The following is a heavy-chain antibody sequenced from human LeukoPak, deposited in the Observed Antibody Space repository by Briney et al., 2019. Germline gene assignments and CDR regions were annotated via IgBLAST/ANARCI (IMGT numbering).Heavy chain of an antibody. V-gene: IGHV3-7*01. CDR3: ATPTAGTWHFDY. D-gene: IGHD1-1*01. J-gene: IGHJ4*02. CDR1: GFTFSSYW. CDR2: IKQDASER. Sequence: GGSLRLSCATSGFTFSSYWMTWVRQAPGKGLEWVANIKQDASERYYVDSVKGRFTISRDNAKNSLYLQMNSLRAEDTAVYYCATPTAGTWHFDYWGQGTLVTVSS.